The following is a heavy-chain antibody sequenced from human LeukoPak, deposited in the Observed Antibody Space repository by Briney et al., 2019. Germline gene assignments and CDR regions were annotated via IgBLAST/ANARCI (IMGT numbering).Heavy chain of an antibody. CDR2: IYYHENT. Sequence: SETLSLTCTVSGGSISTYYWSWVRQPPGKGLEWIGSIYYHENTYYNSSLKSRVTISVDTSKNQFSLKLSSVTAADTAVYYCARGDVRYYGSGSYYIPDNWFDPWGQGTLVTVSS. D-gene: IGHD3-10*01. J-gene: IGHJ5*02. V-gene: IGHV4-59*05. CDR1: GGSISTYY. CDR3: ARGDVRYYGSGSYYIPDNWFDP.